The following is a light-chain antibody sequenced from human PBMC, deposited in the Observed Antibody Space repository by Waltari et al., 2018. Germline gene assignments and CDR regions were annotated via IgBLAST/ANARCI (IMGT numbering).Light chain of an antibody. Sequence: DIVMTQSPDSLPLSLGETATLNSNSRQSVLSSPNNRNSLAWYQRRPGQPPKLLFYWASTRESGVPDRFSGSGSGTSFTLTISSLQAEDVAVYYCHQYYSSPYTFGQGTRLAIK. J-gene: IGKJ2*01. V-gene: IGKV4-1*01. CDR3: HQYYSSPYT. CDR2: WAS. CDR1: QSVLSSPNNRNS.